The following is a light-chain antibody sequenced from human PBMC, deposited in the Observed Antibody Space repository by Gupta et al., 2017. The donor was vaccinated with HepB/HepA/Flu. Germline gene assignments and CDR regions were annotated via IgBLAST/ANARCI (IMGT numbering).Light chain of an antibody. Sequence: QSALTQPASVSGSPGQSITISCTGTSSDVGGYNYVSWYQQHPGKAPKLMIYDVTNRPSGVSNRFACSKSGNTASPTISGLQAEDEAEDDCSSYTNSSTLEVFGTGTKVTVL. J-gene: IGLJ1*01. V-gene: IGLV2-14*03. CDR1: SSDVGGYNY. CDR3: SSYTNSSTLEV. CDR2: DVT.